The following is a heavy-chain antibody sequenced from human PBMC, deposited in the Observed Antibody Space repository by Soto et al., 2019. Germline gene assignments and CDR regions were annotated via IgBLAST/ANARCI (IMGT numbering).Heavy chain of an antibody. Sequence: QVQLVQSGAEVKRPGSSVKVSCKASGDTFSSHTIIAWVRQAPGQGLEWMGRVIPTLDILDYAQRFQDRVTITADTSTSTAYLALTSLTSEDTAIYYCARDEGGYNFGSDYGLDVWGQGTTVTVSS. CDR3: ARDEGGYNFGSDYGLDV. D-gene: IGHD5-18*01. V-gene: IGHV1-69*08. J-gene: IGHJ6*02. CDR1: GDTFSSHT. CDR2: VIPTLDIL.